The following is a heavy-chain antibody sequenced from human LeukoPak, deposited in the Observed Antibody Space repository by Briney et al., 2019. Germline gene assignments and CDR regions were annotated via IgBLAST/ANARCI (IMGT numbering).Heavy chain of an antibody. CDR1: GFTFSNAW. CDR3: TTYTVGATTSHFDY. D-gene: IGHD1-26*01. J-gene: IGHJ4*02. Sequence: GGSLRLSYAASGFTFSNAWMKSKTDGGTPDYAAPVKGRFTISRDDSKNTLYLQMNSLKTEDTAVYYCTTYTVGATTSHFDYWGQGTLVTVSS. V-gene: IGHV3-15*01. CDR2: SKTDGGTP.